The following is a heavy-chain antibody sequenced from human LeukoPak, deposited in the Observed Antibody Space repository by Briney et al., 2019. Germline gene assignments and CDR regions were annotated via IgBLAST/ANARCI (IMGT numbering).Heavy chain of an antibody. V-gene: IGHV3-7*01. D-gene: IGHD3-10*01. CDR3: ARDGPPLLWFGEGYFDY. Sequence: GGSLRLSCGVPGFTFSSNWMSWVRQAPGKGLEWVANIKQDGGEKYYVDSVKGRFTTSRDNAKNSLFLQMNSLRAEDTAVYYCARDGPPLLWFGEGYFDYWGQGTLVTVSS. CDR1: GFTFSSNW. J-gene: IGHJ4*02. CDR2: IKQDGGEK.